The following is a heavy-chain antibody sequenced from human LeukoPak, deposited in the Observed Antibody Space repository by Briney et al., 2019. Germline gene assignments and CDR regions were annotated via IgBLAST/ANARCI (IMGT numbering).Heavy chain of an antibody. CDR3: ARQGGGYGDYAPEY. CDR1: CGSFTGYY. J-gene: IGHJ4*02. D-gene: IGHD4-17*01. CDR2: INHSGTT. V-gene: IGHV4-34*01. Sequence: SETLSLTCGVYCGSFTGYYWTWIRQTPGKGLEWIGEINHSGTTNSNPSLKSRVTISVDTSKNQFSLKLSSVTAADTAVYYCARQGGGYGDYAPEYWGQGSLVTVSS.